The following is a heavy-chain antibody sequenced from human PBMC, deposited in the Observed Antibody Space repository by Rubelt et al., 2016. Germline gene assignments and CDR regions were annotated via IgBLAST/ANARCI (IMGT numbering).Heavy chain of an antibody. J-gene: IGHJ4*02. D-gene: IGHD2/OR15-2a*01. CDR2: INSDSTTI. Sequence: EVQLVESGGGLVQPGGSLRLSCAASGFTFSIYGMNWVRQAPGKGLEWVSYINSDSTTIYYADTVKDSPYREMNGLRDEDTAVYYCVRVPSTTSLSGFDFWGQGTLVTVSS. CDR1: GFTFSIYG. CDR3: VRVPSTTSLSGFDF. V-gene: IGHV3-48*02.